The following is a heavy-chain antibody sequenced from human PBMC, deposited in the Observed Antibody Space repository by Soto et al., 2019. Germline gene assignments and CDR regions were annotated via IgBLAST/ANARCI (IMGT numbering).Heavy chain of an antibody. CDR3: ARVIRPAALVPWFDP. V-gene: IGHV4-61*01. J-gene: IGHJ5*02. CDR2: IYYSGST. Sequence: PDTLSLTCTVSCGSVSSGSYYWSWIRQPPGKGLEWVGYIYYSGSTNYNPSLKSRVTISVDTSKNQFSLKLSSVTAADTAVYYCARVIRPAALVPWFDPWGHGTLVTVS. CDR1: CGSVSSGSYY. D-gene: IGHD2-2*01.